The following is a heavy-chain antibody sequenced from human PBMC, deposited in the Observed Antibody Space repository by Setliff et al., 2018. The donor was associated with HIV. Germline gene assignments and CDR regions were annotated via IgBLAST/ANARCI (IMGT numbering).Heavy chain of an antibody. J-gene: IGHJ5*02. D-gene: IGHD3-9*01. Sequence: SVKVSCKASGYTFTSYGVTWVRQAPGQGLEWMGGIIPIFGPANYAQKFQDRVTITTDESTSTAYMELSSLKSEDTAVYYCARGFEVESSGWFDPWGQGTLVTVSS. CDR3: ARGFEVESSGWFDP. CDR1: GYTFTSYG. CDR2: IIPIFGPA. V-gene: IGHV1-69*05.